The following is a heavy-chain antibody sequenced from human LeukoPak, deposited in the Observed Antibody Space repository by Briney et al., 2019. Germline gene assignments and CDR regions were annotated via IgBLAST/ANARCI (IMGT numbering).Heavy chain of an antibody. CDR2: FSGSGITT. J-gene: IGHJ4*01. V-gene: IGHV3-23*01. D-gene: IGHD6-19*01. Sequence: GGSLRLSCAASGFTFSNSAMSWVRQAPGKGLEWVSTFSGSGITTYYADSVKGRFTISRDNSKNTLYPQMNSLRAEDTAVYYCAKGIYSSGWSYFDYWGHGTLVTISS. CDR1: GFTFSNSA. CDR3: AKGIYSSGWSYFDY.